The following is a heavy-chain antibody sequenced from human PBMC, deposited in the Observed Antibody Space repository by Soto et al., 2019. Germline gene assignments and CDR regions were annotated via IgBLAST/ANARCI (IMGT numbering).Heavy chain of an antibody. CDR1: GYTFTSYA. J-gene: IGHJ3*02. V-gene: IGHV1-3*01. CDR3: ARGPSGYSSSWTYAFDI. Sequence: ASVKVSCKASGYTFTSYAMHWVRQAPGQRPEWMGWINAGNGNTKYSQKFQGRVTITRDTSASTAYMELSSLRSEDTAVYYCARGPSGYSSSWTYAFDIWGQGTMVTVSS. CDR2: INAGNGNT. D-gene: IGHD6-13*01.